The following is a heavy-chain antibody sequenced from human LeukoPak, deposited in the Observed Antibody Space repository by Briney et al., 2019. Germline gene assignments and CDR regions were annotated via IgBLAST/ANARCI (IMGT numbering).Heavy chain of an antibody. Sequence: PSETLSLTCAVYGGSFSGYYWSWVRQPPGKGLECIGEINHSGSTNYNPSLKSQVTISVDTSKNQFSLKLSSVTAADTAVYYCARGGLITILGVVPGYMDVWGKGTTVTVSS. J-gene: IGHJ6*03. CDR1: GGSFSGYY. CDR2: INHSGST. D-gene: IGHD3-3*01. CDR3: ARGGLITILGVVPGYMDV. V-gene: IGHV4-34*01.